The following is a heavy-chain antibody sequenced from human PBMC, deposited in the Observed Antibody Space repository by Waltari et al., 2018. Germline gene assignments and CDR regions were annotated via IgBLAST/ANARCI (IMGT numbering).Heavy chain of an antibody. D-gene: IGHD2-21*01. J-gene: IGHJ4*02. CDR1: GYTFTSYA. V-gene: IGHV1-3*01. Sequence: QVQLVQSGAEVKKPGASVKVSCKASGYTFTSYAMHWVRQAPGQRLEWMGWINAGNGNTKYSQKFQGRVTITRDTSASTAYMELSSLRSEDTAVYYCARVPMVVIARYYFDYWGQGTLVTVSS. CDR3: ARVPMVVIARYYFDY. CDR2: INAGNGNT.